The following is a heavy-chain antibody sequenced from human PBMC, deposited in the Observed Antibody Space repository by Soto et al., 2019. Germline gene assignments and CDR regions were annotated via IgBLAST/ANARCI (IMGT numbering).Heavy chain of an antibody. J-gene: IGHJ4*02. CDR1: GFTFSNAW. CDR2: IKSKTDGGTT. Sequence: PGGSLRLSCAASGFTFSNAWMSWVRQAPGKGLEWVGRIKSKTDGGTTDYAAPVKDRFTISRDDSKNTLYLQMNSLKTEDTAVYYCTTSTLLIAAAEDYFDYWGQGTLVTVSS. CDR3: TTSTLLIAAAEDYFDY. V-gene: IGHV3-15*01. D-gene: IGHD6-13*01.